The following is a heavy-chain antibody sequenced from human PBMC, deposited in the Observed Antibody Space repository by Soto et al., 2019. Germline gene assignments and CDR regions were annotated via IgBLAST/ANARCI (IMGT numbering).Heavy chain of an antibody. CDR1: GGSISGNGDY. V-gene: IGHV4-39*01. CDR3: TRAPPAGRPYYDGVDV. D-gene: IGHD6-6*01. CDR2: IYSSGST. J-gene: IGHJ6*02. Sequence: LCGGSISGNGDYWGWIRQPPGKGLEWIGSIYSSGSTNYNPSLKSRVTLSVDTSKKQLSLRLRSVTATDTAVYYCTRAPPAGRPYYDGVDVWGQGTTVTVSS.